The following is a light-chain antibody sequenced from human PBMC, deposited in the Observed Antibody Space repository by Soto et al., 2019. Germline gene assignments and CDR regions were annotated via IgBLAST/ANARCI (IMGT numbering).Light chain of an antibody. CDR1: QSINSRY. J-gene: IGKJ3*01. Sequence: EIVLTQSPGTLSLSPGERATLSCRASQSINSRYLAWYQQKPGQAPRLLIYGASSRATGIPDRFSGSGSGTEFTLTISRLEPEDISVYYCQQYGSSHGCTCGPETIVYIK. V-gene: IGKV3-20*01. CDR3: QQYGSSHGCT. CDR2: GAS.